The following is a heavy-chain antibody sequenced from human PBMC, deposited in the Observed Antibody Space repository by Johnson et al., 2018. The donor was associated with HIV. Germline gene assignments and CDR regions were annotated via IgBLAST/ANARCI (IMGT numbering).Heavy chain of an antibody. J-gene: IGHJ3*02. V-gene: IGHV3-30*04. D-gene: IGHD3-3*01. CDR3: ARDRRQFLEWLSDAFDI. Sequence: QVQLVESGGGVVQPGRSLRLSCAASGFTFSSYAMHWVRQAPGKGLEWVAVISYDGSNKYYADSVKGRFTISRDNSKNTLYLQMTSLRAEDTAVYYCARDRRQFLEWLSDAFDIWGQGTMVTVSS. CDR1: GFTFSSYA. CDR2: ISYDGSNK.